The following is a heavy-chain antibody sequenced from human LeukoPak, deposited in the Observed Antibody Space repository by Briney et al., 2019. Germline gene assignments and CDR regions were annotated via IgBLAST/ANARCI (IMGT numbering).Heavy chain of an antibody. D-gene: IGHD2-21*02. CDR3: AKSDCGGDCHLLDY. Sequence: GGSLRLSCAASGFTFSSYAMSWVRQAPGKGLEWGSHFGGSGGTIYYADSVKGRFTISRDNSKNTLYQQMSSLRAEDTAVYYCAKSDCGGDCHLLDYWGQGTLVTVSS. J-gene: IGHJ4*02. CDR1: GFTFSSYA. V-gene: IGHV3-23*01. CDR2: FGGSGGTI.